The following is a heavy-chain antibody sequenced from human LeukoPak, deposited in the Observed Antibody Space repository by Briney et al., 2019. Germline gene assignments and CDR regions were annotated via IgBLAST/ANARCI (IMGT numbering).Heavy chain of an antibody. CDR3: ARGTGRIAARFTFDY. J-gene: IGHJ4*02. Sequence: SQTLSLTCAISGDSVSSNSAAWNWIRQSPSRGLEWPGRTYYKSKWSNDYGVSVKSRITINADTSKNQFSLQLNYVTPEDTAVYYCARGTGRIAARFTFDYWGQGTLVTVSS. CDR1: GDSVSSNSAA. CDR2: TYYKSKWSN. V-gene: IGHV6-1*01. D-gene: IGHD6-6*01.